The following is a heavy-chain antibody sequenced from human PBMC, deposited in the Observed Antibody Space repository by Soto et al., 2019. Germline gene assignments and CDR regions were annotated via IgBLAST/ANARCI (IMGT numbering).Heavy chain of an antibody. CDR3: AVEYSGYDPVN. CDR1: GYTFTSYD. J-gene: IGHJ4*02. D-gene: IGHD5-12*01. V-gene: IGHV1-8*01. CDR2: MNPNSGNT. Sequence: ASVKVSCKASGYTFTSYDINWVRQATGQGLEWMGWMNPNSGNTGFAQKFQGRVTMTRNNSISTAYMEMSSLRSEDTAVYYCAVEYSGYDPVNWGQGTLVTVSS.